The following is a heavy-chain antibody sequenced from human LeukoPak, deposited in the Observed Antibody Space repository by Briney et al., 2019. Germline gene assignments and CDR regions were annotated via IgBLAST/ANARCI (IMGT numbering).Heavy chain of an antibody. D-gene: IGHD3-10*01. CDR1: GFTFSSYG. V-gene: IGHV3-30*03. CDR2: ISYDGSNK. CDR3: AIDRTIVSEWFGELSYMDY. Sequence: GRSLRLSCAASGFTFSSYGMHWVRQAPGKGLEWVAVISYDGSNKYYADSVKGRFTISRDNSKNTLYLQMNSLRAEDTAVYYCAIDRTIVSEWFGELSYMDYWGQGTLVTVSS. J-gene: IGHJ4*02.